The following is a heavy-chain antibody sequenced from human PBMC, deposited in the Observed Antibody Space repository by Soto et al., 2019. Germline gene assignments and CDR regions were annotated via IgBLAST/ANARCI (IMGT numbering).Heavy chain of an antibody. D-gene: IGHD3-10*01. Sequence: ASVKVSCKASGYTFTSYDITWVRQAPGQGLEWMGWISTDNGNTNYAQKFQGRVTMTTDTSTSTGYMELRSLRSDGAAVYYCARRGVLPDYWGQGTLVTVS. CDR1: GYTFTSYD. CDR3: ARRGVLPDY. CDR2: ISTDNGNT. V-gene: IGHV1-18*01. J-gene: IGHJ4*02.